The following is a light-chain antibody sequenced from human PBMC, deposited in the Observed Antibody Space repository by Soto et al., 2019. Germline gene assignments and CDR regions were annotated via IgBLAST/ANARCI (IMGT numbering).Light chain of an antibody. J-gene: IGKJ1*01. CDR1: QGIRND. CDR3: LQDYNYPWT. V-gene: IGKV1-6*01. CDR2: AAS. Sequence: AIQMTQSPSSLSASVVDRVTITGLASQGIRNDLGWYQQKPGKAPKLLMYAASTLQSGVPSRFSGSGSGTGFTLTISSLQPEDCATYYCLQDYNYPWTFGQGTKVDIK.